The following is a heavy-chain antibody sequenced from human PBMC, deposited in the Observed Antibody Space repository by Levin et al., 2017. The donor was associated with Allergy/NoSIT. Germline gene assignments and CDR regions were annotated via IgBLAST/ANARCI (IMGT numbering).Heavy chain of an antibody. Sequence: KSSETLSLTCTVSGASVSSGVYYWSWIRQHPGKGLEFIGCIHPSGSTHYNPSLNSRVTMSVDTSKNQISLKMTSVTAADTAVYYCARGLDYSKLGYWGQGTLVTVSS. CDR1: GASVSSGVYY. D-gene: IGHD4-11*01. J-gene: IGHJ4*02. V-gene: IGHV4-31*03. CDR2: IHPSGST. CDR3: ARGLDYSKLGY.